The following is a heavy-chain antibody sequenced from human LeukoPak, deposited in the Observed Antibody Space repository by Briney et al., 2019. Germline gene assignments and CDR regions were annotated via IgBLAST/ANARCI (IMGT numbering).Heavy chain of an antibody. J-gene: IGHJ4*02. CDR3: ARDEYSSSSYYFDY. V-gene: IGHV4-4*07. CDR2: IYTSGTT. CDR1: GGSISSYY. Sequence: SETLSLTCTVSGGSISSYYWTWIRRPAGKGLEWIGRIYTSGTTNYSPSLKSRVTMSVDTSKNQFSLKLSSVTAADTAVYYCARDEYSSSSYYFDYWGQGTLVTVSS. D-gene: IGHD6-6*01.